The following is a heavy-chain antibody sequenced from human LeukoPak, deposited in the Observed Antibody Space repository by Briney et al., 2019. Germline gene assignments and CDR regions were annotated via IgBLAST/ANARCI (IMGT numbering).Heavy chain of an antibody. CDR3: ARDIAAAGTLRGILSRRAPSNY. CDR1: GGSISSSSYY. D-gene: IGHD6-13*01. J-gene: IGHJ4*02. V-gene: IGHV4-39*07. CDR2: IYYSGST. Sequence: SETLSLTCTVSGGSISSSSYYWGWIRQPPGKGLEWIGSIYYSGSTYYNPSLKSRVTISVDTSKNQFSLKLSSVTAADTAVYYCARDIAAAGTLRGILSRRAPSNYWGQGTLVTVSS.